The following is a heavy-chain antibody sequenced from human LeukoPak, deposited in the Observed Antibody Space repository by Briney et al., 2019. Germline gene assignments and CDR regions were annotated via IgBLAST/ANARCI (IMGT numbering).Heavy chain of an antibody. CDR2: INSDGSST. CDR1: GFTFSSYW. CDR3: AREIGVGATLL. Sequence: GGSLTLSCAASGFTFSSYWMHWLRQAPGKGLVWVSRINSDGSSTSYADSVKSRFTISRDNAKNTLYLQMNSLRAEDTAVYYCAREIGVGATLLWGQGNLVTVSS. D-gene: IGHD1-26*01. J-gene: IGHJ4*02. V-gene: IGHV3-74*01.